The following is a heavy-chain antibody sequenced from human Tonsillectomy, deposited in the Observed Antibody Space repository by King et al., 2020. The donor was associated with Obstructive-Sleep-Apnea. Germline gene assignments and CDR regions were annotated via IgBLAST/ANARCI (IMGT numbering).Heavy chain of an antibody. CDR3: AKDLSSGWYKGCDY. CDR2: INWNRVSR. CDR1: GFNFDDYA. J-gene: IGHJ4*02. D-gene: IGHD6-19*01. V-gene: IGHV3-9*01. Sequence: VQLVESGGGLVQPGRSLRLSCAASGFNFDDYAWHWVRQAPGKGLEWVSGINWNRVSRGYADSVKGRFTISRDNAKNLVFLQMNSLRTGDTALYYCAKDLSSGWYKGCDYWGQGTLVTVSS.